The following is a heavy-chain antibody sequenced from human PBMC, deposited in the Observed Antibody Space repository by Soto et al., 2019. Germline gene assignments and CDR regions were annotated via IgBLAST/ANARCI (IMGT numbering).Heavy chain of an antibody. Sequence: SQTLSLTCAISGDSVSSDTVVWNWIRLSPSRGLEWLGRTYYRSKWYHEYAVFVQSRISINPDTSKNHFSLQSNSVTPEDTAVYYCARGIYDTSVGTAFDVWGQGTKVTVSS. CDR1: GDSVSSDTVV. CDR3: ARGIYDTSVGTAFDV. J-gene: IGHJ3*01. CDR2: TYYRSKWYH. D-gene: IGHD3-22*01. V-gene: IGHV6-1*01.